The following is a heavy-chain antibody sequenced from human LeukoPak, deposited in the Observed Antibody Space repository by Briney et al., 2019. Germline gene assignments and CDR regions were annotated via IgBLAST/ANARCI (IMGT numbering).Heavy chain of an antibody. CDR3: ARDLTPQAVYYHDSSGVDY. J-gene: IGHJ4*02. V-gene: IGHV1-18*01. D-gene: IGHD3-22*01. Sequence: ASVKVSCKASGYTFTSYGISWVRQAPGQGLEWMGWISAYNGNTNYAQKVQGRVTMTTDTSTSTAYMELRSLRSDDTAVYYCARDLTPQAVYYHDSSGVDYWGQGTLVTVSS. CDR2: ISAYNGNT. CDR1: GYTFTSYG.